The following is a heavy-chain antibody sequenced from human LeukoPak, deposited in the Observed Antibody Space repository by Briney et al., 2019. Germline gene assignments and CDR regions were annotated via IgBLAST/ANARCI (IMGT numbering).Heavy chain of an antibody. CDR1: GFTFSSYS. V-gene: IGHV3-21*01. Sequence: GGSLRLSCAASGFTFSSYSMNWVRQAPGKGLEWVSSISSSSSYIYYADSVKGRFTISRDNAKNSLYLQMNSLRAEDTAVYYCARDLTRYYGMDVWGQGTTVTVSS. CDR2: ISSSSSYI. CDR3: ARDLTRYYGMDV. J-gene: IGHJ6*02.